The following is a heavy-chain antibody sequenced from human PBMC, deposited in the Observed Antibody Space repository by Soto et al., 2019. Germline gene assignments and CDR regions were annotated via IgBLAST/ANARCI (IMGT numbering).Heavy chain of an antibody. CDR2: ISGSDDST. CDR3: AKRSSSSTFDY. V-gene: IGHV3-23*01. D-gene: IGHD6-6*01. CDR1: GFTFSSYG. Sequence: RGSLRLSCAASGFTFSSYGMHWVRQAPGKGLEWVSVISGSDDSTYYADSVKGRFTISRDNSKNTLYLQMNSLRAEDTAVYYCAKRSSSSTFDYWGQGTLVTVSS. J-gene: IGHJ4*02.